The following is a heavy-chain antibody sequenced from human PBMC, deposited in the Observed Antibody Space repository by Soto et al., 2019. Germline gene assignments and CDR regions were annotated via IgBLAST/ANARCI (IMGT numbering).Heavy chain of an antibody. J-gene: IGHJ5*02. CDR1: GASIRSTDYY. Sequence: PSETLSLTCTVSGASIRSTDYYWSWIRQAPWKGLEWIGYVYYTGSTYYNSSLMSRLTISVDTSKNQFSLKLTSVTAPGTAEYYCVRTAREGAVAPHWFDRWGQGXQVT. D-gene: IGHD2-21*02. V-gene: IGHV4-30-4*01. CDR3: VRTAREGAVAPHWFDR. CDR2: VYYTGST.